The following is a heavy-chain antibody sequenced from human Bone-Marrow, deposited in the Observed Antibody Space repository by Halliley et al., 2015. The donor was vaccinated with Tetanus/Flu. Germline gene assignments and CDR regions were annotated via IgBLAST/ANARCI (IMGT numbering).Heavy chain of an antibody. D-gene: IGHD1-26*01. CDR2: VDPENGET. CDR1: ENPLNELS. Sequence: VQLVQSGAEVKKPGASVRVSCKVSENPLNELSIHWVRQAPGKGLEWMGGVDPENGETIHAQMFEGRLTMTEDTSTDTAYMELSNLRSDDTAMYYCVTPDPRVVGATYDFWGQGTLVTVSS. CDR3: VTPDPRVVGATYDF. V-gene: IGHV1-24*01. J-gene: IGHJ4*02.